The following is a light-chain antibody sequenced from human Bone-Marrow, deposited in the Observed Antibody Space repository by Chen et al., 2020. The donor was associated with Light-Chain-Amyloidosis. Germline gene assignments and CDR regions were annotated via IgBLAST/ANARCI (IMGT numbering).Light chain of an antibody. J-gene: IGLJ3*02. V-gene: IGLV3-21*02. CDR3: QVWDRSSDRPV. CDR2: DDS. Sequence: SYVLTQPSSVSVAPGQTATIACGGNNIGSTSVHWYQQTPGQAPLLVVYDDSDRPSGIPERLSGSNSGNTATLTGSRVEAGDEADYDCQVWDRSSDRPVFGGGTKLTVL. CDR1: NIGSTS.